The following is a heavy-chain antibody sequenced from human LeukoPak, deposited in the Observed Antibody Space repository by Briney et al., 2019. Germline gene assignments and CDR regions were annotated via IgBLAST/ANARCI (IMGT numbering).Heavy chain of an antibody. J-gene: IGHJ3*02. CDR3: ARPYRSNYVAPRDAFDI. Sequence: ASVKVSCKASGYTFTSYGISWVRQAPGQGLEWMGWISAYNGNTNYAQKLQGRVTMTTDTSTSTAYMELRSLRSDDTAVYYCARPYRSNYVAPRDAFDIWGQGTMVTVSS. V-gene: IGHV1-18*01. D-gene: IGHD4-11*01. CDR1: GYTFTSYG. CDR2: ISAYNGNT.